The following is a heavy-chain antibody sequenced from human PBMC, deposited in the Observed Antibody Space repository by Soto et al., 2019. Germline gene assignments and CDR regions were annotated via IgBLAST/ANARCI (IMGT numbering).Heavy chain of an antibody. D-gene: IGHD6-19*01. Sequence: QVQLVQSGAEVKKPGSSVKVSCKASGGTFSSYAISWVRQAPGQGREWMGGIIPIFGTANYAQKFQGRVTITADESTSKAYMELRSLRSEDTAVYYCASWGWGGSGWSTGLYYDGMDVWGQGTTVTVSS. J-gene: IGHJ6*02. CDR3: ASWGWGGSGWSTGLYYDGMDV. CDR1: GGTFSSYA. V-gene: IGHV1-69*01. CDR2: IIPIFGTA.